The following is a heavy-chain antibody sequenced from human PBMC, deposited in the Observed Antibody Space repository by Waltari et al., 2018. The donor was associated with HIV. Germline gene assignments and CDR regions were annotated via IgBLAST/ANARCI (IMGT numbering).Heavy chain of an antibody. Sequence: QVQLQQWGAGLLKPSETLSLTCAVYGGSFSGYYWSWIRQPPGKGLEWIGEINHSGSTNSNPSLKSRVTISVDTSKNQFSLKLSSVTAADTAVYYCARSRRHCSSTSCSHPSGMDVWGQGTTVTVSS. CDR1: GGSFSGYY. V-gene: IGHV4-34*01. D-gene: IGHD2-2*01. CDR2: INHSGST. J-gene: IGHJ6*02. CDR3: ARSRRHCSSTSCSHPSGMDV.